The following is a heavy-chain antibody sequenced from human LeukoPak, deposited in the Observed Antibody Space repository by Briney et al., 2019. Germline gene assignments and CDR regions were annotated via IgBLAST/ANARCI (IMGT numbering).Heavy chain of an antibody. Sequence: ASVKVSCKASGYTFTDYYMHWVRQAPGQGLEWMGWINLNSGGTKYEQKFQGRVTMTRDTSVSTAYMELSRLTSDDTAVYYCARSGFDIVVVPAVLGGPFDYWGQGTLVTVSS. CDR3: ARSGFDIVVVPAVLGGPFDY. D-gene: IGHD2-2*01. CDR1: GYTFTDYY. CDR2: INLNSGGT. V-gene: IGHV1-2*02. J-gene: IGHJ4*02.